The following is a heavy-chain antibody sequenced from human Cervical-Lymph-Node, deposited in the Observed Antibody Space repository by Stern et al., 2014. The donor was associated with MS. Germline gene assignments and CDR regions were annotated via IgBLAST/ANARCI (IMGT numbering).Heavy chain of an antibody. CDR2: IGTAGDT. CDR3: TRGDSMTGFDF. Sequence: QLVQSGGGLVQPGGSLRLSCAASEFIVSTYDMNWVRQVTGKGLEWVSGIGTAGDTHYPGSVKGRFTISRDDAENSLYLQMNSLKAGDTAVYYCTRGDSMTGFDFWGQGILVTVSS. V-gene: IGHV3-13*01. D-gene: IGHD3-3*02. CDR1: EFIVSTYD. J-gene: IGHJ4*02.